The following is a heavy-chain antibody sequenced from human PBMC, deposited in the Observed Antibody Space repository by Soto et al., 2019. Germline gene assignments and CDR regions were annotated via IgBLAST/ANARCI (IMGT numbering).Heavy chain of an antibody. CDR3: ARVVVAAKGGWFDP. V-gene: IGHV4-30-2*01. CDR1: GGSISSGDYC. CDR2: IYNSGGT. Sequence: QLQLQESGSGLVKPSQTLSLTCAVSGGSISSGDYCWSWIRQPAGKGLEWIGYIYNSGGTYYNPCLKSRVTISVDRSKNQFSLKLSSVTAADTAVYYCARVVVAAKGGWFDPWGQGTLVTVSS. J-gene: IGHJ5*02. D-gene: IGHD2-15*01.